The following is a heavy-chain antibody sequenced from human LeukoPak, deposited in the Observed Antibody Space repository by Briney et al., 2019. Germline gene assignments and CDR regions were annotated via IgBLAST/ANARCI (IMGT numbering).Heavy chain of an antibody. Sequence: GGSLRLSCAASGFTVSSNYMSWIRQAPGKGLEWVSYISSSGSTIYYADSVKGRFTISRDNAKNSLYLQMNSLRAEDTAVYYCARREVAAAGSMDVWGKGTTVTVSS. D-gene: IGHD6-13*01. CDR2: ISSSGSTI. CDR1: GFTVSSNY. J-gene: IGHJ6*03. CDR3: ARREVAAAGSMDV. V-gene: IGHV3-11*04.